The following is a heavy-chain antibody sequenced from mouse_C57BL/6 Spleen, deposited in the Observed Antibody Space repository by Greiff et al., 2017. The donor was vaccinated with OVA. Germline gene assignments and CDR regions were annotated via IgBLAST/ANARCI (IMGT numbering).Heavy chain of an antibody. J-gene: IGHJ4*01. CDR3: ARESNDYDYENYYAMDY. Sequence: QVQLKESGPGLVQPSQRLSITCTVSGFSLTSYGVHWVRQSPGKGLEWLGVIWSGGSTDYNAAFISRLSISKDNSKSQVFFKMNSLQADDTAIYYCARESNDYDYENYYAMDYWGQGTSVTVSS. V-gene: IGHV2-2*01. CDR1: GFSLTSYG. CDR2: IWSGGST. D-gene: IGHD2-4*01.